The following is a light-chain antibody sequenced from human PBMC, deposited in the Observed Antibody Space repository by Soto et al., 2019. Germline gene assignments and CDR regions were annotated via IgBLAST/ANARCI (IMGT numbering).Light chain of an antibody. J-gene: IGLJ2*01. V-gene: IGLV1-51*01. Sequence: QSVLTQSPSVYAAPGQTVTISCSGSSSNIGNNYVSWYQQLPGTAPKLLIYDNNKRPSGIPDRFSGSKSGTSGTLDITGLQTGDEADYYCATWDGSLPGEVFGGGTQLTVL. CDR1: SSNIGNNY. CDR2: DNN. CDR3: ATWDGSLPGEV.